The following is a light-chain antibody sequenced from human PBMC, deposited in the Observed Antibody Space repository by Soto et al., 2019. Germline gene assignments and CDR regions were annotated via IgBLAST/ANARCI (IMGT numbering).Light chain of an antibody. CDR2: KVS. Sequence: DVVMTQSPLSLSVTLGQSASISCRSTQSLLYSDGDTYLNWYHQRPGQSPRRLIHKVSKRDSGVPDRISGSGSGSDFTLEISRVEAEDVGTYYCLQATHRPWTFGQGTKVDI. CDR3: LQATHRPWT. CDR1: QSLLYSDGDTY. V-gene: IGKV2-30*01. J-gene: IGKJ1*01.